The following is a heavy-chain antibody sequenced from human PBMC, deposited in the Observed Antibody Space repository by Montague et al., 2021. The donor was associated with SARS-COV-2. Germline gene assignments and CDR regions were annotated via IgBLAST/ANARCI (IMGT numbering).Heavy chain of an antibody. CDR3: AKCGELLWFGESKCYFDY. J-gene: IGHJ4*02. CDR2: IYSGGSST. D-gene: IGHD3-10*01. V-gene: IGHV3-23*03. Sequence: SLRLSCAASGFTFSSYAMSWVRQAPGKGLEWVSVIYSGGSSTYYADSVKGRFTISRDNSKNTLYLQMNSLRAEDTAVYYCAKCGELLWFGESKCYFDYWGQGTLSPSPQ. CDR1: GFTFSSYA.